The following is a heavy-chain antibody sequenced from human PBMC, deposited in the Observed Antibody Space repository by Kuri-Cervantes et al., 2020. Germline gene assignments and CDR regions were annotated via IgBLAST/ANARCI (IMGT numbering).Heavy chain of an antibody. CDR3: ARLTNWGPYWYFDL. CDR2: IYYSGST. D-gene: IGHD7-27*01. J-gene: IGHJ2*01. CDR1: GGSISSGGYY. V-gene: IGHV4-31*03. Sequence: SETLSLTCTVSGGSISSGGYYWSWIRQHPGKGLEWIGYIYYSGSTYYNPSLKSRVTISVDTSKNQFSLKLSSVTAADTAVYYCARLTNWGPYWYFDLWGRGTLVTVSS.